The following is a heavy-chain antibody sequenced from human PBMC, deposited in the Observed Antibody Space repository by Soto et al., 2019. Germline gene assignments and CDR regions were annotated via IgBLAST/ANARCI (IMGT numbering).Heavy chain of an antibody. CDR3: ARAAAVAGRDWYFDL. V-gene: IGHV1-18*01. D-gene: IGHD6-19*01. CDR2: ISAYNGNT. J-gene: IGHJ2*01. Sequence: GASVKVSCKASGYTFTIYGISWVRQAPGQGLEWMGWISAYNGNTNYAQKLQGRVTMTTDTSTSTAYMELRSLRSDDTAVYYCARAAAVAGRDWYFDLWGRGTLVTSPQ. CDR1: GYTFTIYG.